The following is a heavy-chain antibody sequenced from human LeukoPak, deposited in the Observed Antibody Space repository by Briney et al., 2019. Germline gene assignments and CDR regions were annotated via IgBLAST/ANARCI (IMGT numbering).Heavy chain of an antibody. V-gene: IGHV4-31*03. CDR2: IYYSGST. Sequence: SETLSLTCTVSGGSISSGGYYWSWIRQHPGKGLEGIGYIYYSGSTYYHPSLKSRVTISVDTSKNQFYLKLSSVTAADTAVYYCARGVGNVVVPAATYYYYYMDVWGKGTTVTVSS. J-gene: IGHJ6*03. CDR3: ARGVGNVVVPAATYYYYYMDV. D-gene: IGHD2-2*01. CDR1: GGSISSGGYY.